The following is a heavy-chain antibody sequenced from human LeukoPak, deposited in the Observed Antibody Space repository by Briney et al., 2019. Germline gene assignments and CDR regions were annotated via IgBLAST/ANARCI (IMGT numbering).Heavy chain of an antibody. V-gene: IGHV4-34*01. CDR1: GGSFSGYY. Sequence: KSSETLSLTCAVYGGSFSGYYWSWIRQPPWKGLEWIGEINHSGSTNYNPSLKSRVTISVDTSKNQFSLKLSSVTAADTAVYYCARGSTREWLVPSEWGQGTLVTVSS. J-gene: IGHJ4*02. CDR3: ARGSTREWLVPSE. CDR2: INHSGST. D-gene: IGHD6-19*01.